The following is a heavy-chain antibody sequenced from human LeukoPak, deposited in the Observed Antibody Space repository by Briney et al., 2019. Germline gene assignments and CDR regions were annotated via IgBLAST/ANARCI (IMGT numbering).Heavy chain of an antibody. Sequence: SETLSLTCAVYGGSFSGYYWSWVRQPPGKGLEWIGEINHSGATNYNPSLKSRVTISVDTSKNQFSLKLSSVTAADTAVYYCARGSDYYYYGMDVWGQGTTVTVSS. CDR3: ARGSDYYYYGMDV. CDR2: INHSGAT. J-gene: IGHJ6*02. CDR1: GGSFSGYY. V-gene: IGHV4-34*01.